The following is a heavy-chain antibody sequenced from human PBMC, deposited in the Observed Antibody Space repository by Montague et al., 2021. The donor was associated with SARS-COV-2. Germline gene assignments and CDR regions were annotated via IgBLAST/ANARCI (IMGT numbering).Heavy chain of an antibody. CDR3: ALNYFRVRSWYGMGV. Sequence: TLSLTCTVSGGSISSGGYYWSWIRQHPGKGLEWIGYIYYSGSTYYNPSLKSRVTISVDTSKNQFSLKLSSVTAADTAVYYCALNYFRVRSWYGMGVWGQGTTVTVSS. CDR1: GGSISSGGYY. D-gene: IGHD3-10*01. J-gene: IGHJ6*02. V-gene: IGHV4-31*03. CDR2: IYYSGST.